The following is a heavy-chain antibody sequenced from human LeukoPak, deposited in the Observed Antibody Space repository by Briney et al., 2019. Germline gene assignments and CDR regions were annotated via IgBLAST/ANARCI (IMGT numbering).Heavy chain of an antibody. CDR3: AVTYYYDSSGYYPQGNWFDP. V-gene: IGHV1-18*01. Sequence: GASVKGSCKASGYTFTSYGISWVRQAPGQGLEGMAGISAYNGNTNYAQKLQGRVTMTTDTSTSTAYMQLRSLRSDDTAVYYCAVTYYYDSSGYYPQGNWFDPWGQGTLVTVSS. D-gene: IGHD3-22*01. J-gene: IGHJ5*02. CDR1: GYTFTSYG. CDR2: ISAYNGNT.